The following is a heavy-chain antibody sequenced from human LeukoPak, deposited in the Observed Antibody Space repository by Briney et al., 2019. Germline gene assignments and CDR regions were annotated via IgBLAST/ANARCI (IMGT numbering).Heavy chain of an antibody. J-gene: IGHJ4*02. Sequence: GGSLRLSCAASGFTFSSYSMTWVRQAPGKGLEWISSISSISTYKFYADSVKGRFTISRDDSENSLYLQMNSLRAEDTAVYYCARSSRELGGYAPWELMPPFDYWGQGTLVTVSS. CDR3: ARSSRELGGYAPWELMPPFDY. CDR2: ISSISTYK. D-gene: IGHD1-7*01. V-gene: IGHV3-21*01. CDR1: GFTFSSYS.